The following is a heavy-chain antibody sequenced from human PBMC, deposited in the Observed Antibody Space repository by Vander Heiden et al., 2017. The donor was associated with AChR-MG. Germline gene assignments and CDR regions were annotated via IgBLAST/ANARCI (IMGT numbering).Heavy chain of an antibody. D-gene: IGHD3-22*01. Sequence: EVQLVESGGGLVKPGRSLRLSCTASGFTFGDYAMSWFRRAPGKGLEWVCFIGSKAYGGTTEYAASVKGRFTISRDDSKSIAYLQMNSLKTEDTAVYYCTYGKDSSGPNNGYRAFDIWGQGTMVTVSS. V-gene: IGHV3-49*05. J-gene: IGHJ3*02. CDR2: IGSKAYGGTT. CDR3: TYGKDSSGPNNGYRAFDI. CDR1: GFTFGDYA.